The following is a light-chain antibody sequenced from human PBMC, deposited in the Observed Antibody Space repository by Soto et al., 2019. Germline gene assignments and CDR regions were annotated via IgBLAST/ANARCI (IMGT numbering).Light chain of an antibody. Sequence: DIQMTQSPSSLSASVGDRVTITCRASQRISAYLNWYQQKPGEAPKRLIFDVSVLESGVPSRFSGRGSETDFTLSITSLQPDDFAPYSCLQTYSPPLTFGPGTTLDFK. V-gene: IGKV1-39*01. J-gene: IGKJ3*01. CDR1: QRISAY. CDR2: DVS. CDR3: LQTYSPPLT.